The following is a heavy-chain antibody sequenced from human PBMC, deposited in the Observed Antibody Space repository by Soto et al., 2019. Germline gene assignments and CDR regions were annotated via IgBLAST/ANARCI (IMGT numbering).Heavy chain of an antibody. Sequence: EVRLLESGGGLVQPGGSLRLSCAASGFSFRTFAMSWVRQAPGRGLEWVSVISGRGRNTSYADSVKGRFTISRDNSKNTLFLEMNSLRVEDTAIYYCAKDPAKYQLPEGYWGQGTLVSVSS. D-gene: IGHD2-2*01. V-gene: IGHV3-23*01. J-gene: IGHJ4*02. CDR1: GFSFRTFA. CDR2: ISGRGRNT. CDR3: AKDPAKYQLPEGY.